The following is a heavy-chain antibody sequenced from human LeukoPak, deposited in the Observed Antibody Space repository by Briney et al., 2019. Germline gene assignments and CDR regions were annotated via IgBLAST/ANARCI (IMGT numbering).Heavy chain of an antibody. CDR3: AGHHPRNTVDF. Sequence: SETLSLTCAVYGGSFSGYYWSWIRQPPGKGLEWIGEINHSGSTNYNPPLKSRVTISLDTSKNQLSLKLSSVTAADTAVYYCAGHHPRNTVDFWGQGTLVTVSS. CDR1: GGSFSGYY. V-gene: IGHV4-34*01. D-gene: IGHD2/OR15-2a*01. CDR2: INHSGST. J-gene: IGHJ4*02.